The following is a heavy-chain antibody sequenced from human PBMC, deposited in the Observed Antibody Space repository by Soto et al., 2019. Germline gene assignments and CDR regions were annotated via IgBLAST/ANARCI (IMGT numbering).Heavy chain of an antibody. J-gene: IGHJ6*02. CDR2: IYYSGST. Sequence: PSETLSLTCTVSGGSISSYYWSWIRQPPGKGLEWIGYIYYSGSTNYNPSLKSRATISVDTSKNQSSLKLSSVTAADTAVYYCARDGYSSGWKRQYYYYGMDVWGQGTTVTVSS. D-gene: IGHD6-19*01. CDR1: GGSISSYY. V-gene: IGHV4-59*01. CDR3: ARDGYSSGWKRQYYYYGMDV.